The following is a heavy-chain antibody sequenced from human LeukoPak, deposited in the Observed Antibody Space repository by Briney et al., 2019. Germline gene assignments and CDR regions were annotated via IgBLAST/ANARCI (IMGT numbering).Heavy chain of an antibody. CDR2: ISAYNGNT. V-gene: IGHV1-18*01. CDR1: GYTFTSYG. D-gene: IGHD5-12*01. J-gene: IGHJ6*03. Sequence: GASVKVSCKASGYTFTSYGISWVRQPPGQGLEWMGWISAYNGNTNYAQKLQGRVTMTTDTSTSTAYMELRSLRADDTAVYYWAREVGGVATYYYYYYMDVWGKGTTVTVSS. CDR3: AREVGGVATYYYYYYMDV.